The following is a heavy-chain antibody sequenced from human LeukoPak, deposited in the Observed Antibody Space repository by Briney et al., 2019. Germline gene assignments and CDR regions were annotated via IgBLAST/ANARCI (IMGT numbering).Heavy chain of an antibody. CDR3: AKPVSGGLAVTADWFHP. Sequence: GRSLRLSCAASGFAFSFYAMSWLRQPPGKGLEWVSTINANSGTTSYAASVRGRFTISRDNSKNTLYLQVNTLRADDTATYYCAKPVSGGLAVTADWFHPWGQGTLVVVSS. J-gene: IGHJ5*01. CDR1: GFAFSFYA. V-gene: IGHV3-23*01. D-gene: IGHD6-19*01. CDR2: INANSGTT.